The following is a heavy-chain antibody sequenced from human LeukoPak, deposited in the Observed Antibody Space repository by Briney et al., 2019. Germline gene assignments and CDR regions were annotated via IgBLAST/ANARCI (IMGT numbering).Heavy chain of an antibody. J-gene: IGHJ1*01. D-gene: IGHD3-22*01. Sequence: GGSLRLSCAASGYTFSSYWMHWGRQAPGKGLVWVSRIKSDGSTNYADSVKGRFTISRDNAKNTVSLQMNSLRAEDTGVYYCARAPSEIGGYYPEYFRHWGQGTLVTVSS. V-gene: IGHV3-74*01. CDR2: IKSDGST. CDR3: ARAPSEIGGYYPEYFRH. CDR1: GYTFSSYW.